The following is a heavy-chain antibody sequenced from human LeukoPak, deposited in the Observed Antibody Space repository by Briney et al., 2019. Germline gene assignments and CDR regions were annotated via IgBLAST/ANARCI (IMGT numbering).Heavy chain of an antibody. CDR2: IVPIFGTA. V-gene: IGHV1-69*06. CDR1: GGTFSSYA. Sequence: GSSVKVSCKASGGTFSSYAISWVRQAPGQGLEWMGGIVPIFGTANYAQKFQGRVTITADKSTRTAYMELSSLRSEDTAVYYWARRSVGDYGSGSYFDYWGQGTLVTVSS. CDR3: ARRSVGDYGSGSYFDY. J-gene: IGHJ4*02. D-gene: IGHD3-10*01.